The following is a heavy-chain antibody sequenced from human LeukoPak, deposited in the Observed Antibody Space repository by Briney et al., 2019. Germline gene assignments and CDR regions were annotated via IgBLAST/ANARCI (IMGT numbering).Heavy chain of an antibody. Sequence: SETLSLTCTVSGGSISGYYWNWIRQAAGKGLEWIGRIYTSGSTNYTPSLKSRVTISVDKSKNQFSLKLSSVTAADTAVYYCARDPDSSSWYYAFDIWGQGTMVTVSS. J-gene: IGHJ3*02. V-gene: IGHV4-4*07. CDR3: ARDPDSSSWYYAFDI. CDR1: GGSISGYY. CDR2: IYTSGST. D-gene: IGHD6-13*01.